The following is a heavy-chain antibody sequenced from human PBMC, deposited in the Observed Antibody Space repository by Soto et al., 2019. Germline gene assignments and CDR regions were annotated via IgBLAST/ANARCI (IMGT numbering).Heavy chain of an antibody. D-gene: IGHD2-2*02. J-gene: IGHJ2*01. CDR3: FFFQTEDGIRVPGSVSAYRLNRSSDL. Sequence: KGLEWVAVISYDGSNKYYADSVKGRFTISRDNSKNTLYLQMNSLRAEDTAVYYFFFFQTEDGIRVPGSVSAYRLNRSSDL. V-gene: IGHV3-30-3*01. CDR2: ISYDGSNK.